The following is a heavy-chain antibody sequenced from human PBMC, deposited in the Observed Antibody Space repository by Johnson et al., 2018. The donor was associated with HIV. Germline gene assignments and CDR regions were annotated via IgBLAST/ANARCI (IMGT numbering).Heavy chain of an antibody. Sequence: VQLVESGGGFVQPGGSLRLSCAASGFTLSDYYMDWVRQAPGKGLAWVGRTRNKANSYITEYAASVKGRFTISRDDSKKSLYLQINSLRTEDTAVYYCARENYRRRDAFDVWGQGTVVIVSS. J-gene: IGHJ3*01. CDR3: ARENYRRRDAFDV. CDR2: TRNKANSYIT. D-gene: IGHD1-7*01. CDR1: GFTLSDYY. V-gene: IGHV3-72*01.